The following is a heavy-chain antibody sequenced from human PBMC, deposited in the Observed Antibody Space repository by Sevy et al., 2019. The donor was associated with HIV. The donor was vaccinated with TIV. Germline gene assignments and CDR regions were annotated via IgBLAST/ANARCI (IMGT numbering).Heavy chain of an antibody. J-gene: IGHJ6*02. V-gene: IGHV3-7*01. CDR2: IKQDGSEK. CDR1: GFTFSSFF. Sequence: GGCLRLSCAASGFTFSSFFMSWVRQAPGKGLEWVANIKQDGSEKYYVDSVKGRFTISRDNARNSVYLQMNSLRAEDPGVYYCARDLTAPYYYYGMDVWGQGTMVTVSS. CDR3: ARDLTAPYYYYGMDV. D-gene: IGHD1-20*01.